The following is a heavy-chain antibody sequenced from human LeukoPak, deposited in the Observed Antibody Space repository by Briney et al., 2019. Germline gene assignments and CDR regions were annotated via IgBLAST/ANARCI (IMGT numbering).Heavy chain of an antibody. D-gene: IGHD6-13*01. J-gene: IGHJ4*02. V-gene: IGHV3-11*03. CDR2: ISSSSSYT. CDR1: GFTFSDYY. CDR3: AGGDGERGYSSTWYAG. Sequence: PGGSLRLSCAASGFTFSDYYMSWIRQAPGKGLEWVSYISSSSSYTNYADSVKGRFTISRDNAKNSLYLPMNSLRAEDTAVYYCAGGDGERGYSSTWYAGWGQGTLVTVSS.